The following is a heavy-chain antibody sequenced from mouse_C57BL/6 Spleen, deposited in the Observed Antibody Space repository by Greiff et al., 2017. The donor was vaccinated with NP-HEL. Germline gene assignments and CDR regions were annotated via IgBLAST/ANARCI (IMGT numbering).Heavy chain of an antibody. CDR2: IYPGDGDT. V-gene: IGHV1-82*01. Sequence: QVQLQQSGPELVKPGASVKISCKASGHAFSSSWMNWVKQRPGKGLEWIGRIYPGDGDTNYNGKFKGKATLTADKSSSTAYMQLSSLTSEDSAVYFCARIYYDYLFAYWGQGTLVTVSA. CDR3: ARIYYDYLFAY. J-gene: IGHJ3*01. CDR1: GHAFSSSW. D-gene: IGHD2-4*01.